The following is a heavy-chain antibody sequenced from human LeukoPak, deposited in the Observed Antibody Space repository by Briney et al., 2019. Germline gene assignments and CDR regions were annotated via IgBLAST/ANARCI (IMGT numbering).Heavy chain of an antibody. Sequence: GGSLRLSCAASGFNFSDYAMSWVRQAPGKGLEWVSTISDNGDGTYYADSVKGRFTISRDNSKNTLYLQMNSLRAEDTAVYYCAKDFLGDYPNFDYWGQGTLVTVSS. V-gene: IGHV3-23*01. CDR1: GFNFSDYA. D-gene: IGHD4-17*01. J-gene: IGHJ4*02. CDR2: ISDNGDGT. CDR3: AKDFLGDYPNFDY.